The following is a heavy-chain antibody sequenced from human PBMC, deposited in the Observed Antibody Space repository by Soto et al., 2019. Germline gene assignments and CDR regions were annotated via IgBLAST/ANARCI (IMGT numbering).Heavy chain of an antibody. CDR3: ARDYDFWSGYDASDDGLNPYPSGNSYYGMDV. J-gene: IGHJ6*02. CDR1: GYTFTSYG. D-gene: IGHD3-3*01. V-gene: IGHV1-18*01. CDR2: ISVYNGNT. Sequence: ASVKVSCKASGYTFTSYGISWVRQAPGQGLEWMGWISVYNGNTNYIQKLQGRVTMTTDTSTSTAYMELRSLRSDDTAVYYCARDYDFWSGYDASDDGLNPYPSGNSYYGMDVWGQGTTVTVSS.